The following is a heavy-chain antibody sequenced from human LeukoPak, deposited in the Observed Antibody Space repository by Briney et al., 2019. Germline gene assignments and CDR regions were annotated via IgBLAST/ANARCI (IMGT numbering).Heavy chain of an antibody. CDR3: ARDTDYGDYRRNAFDI. V-gene: IGHV1-46*03. J-gene: IGHJ3*02. D-gene: IGHD4-17*01. CDR1: GYTFTSYY. Sequence: ASVKVSCKASGYTFTSYYMHWVRQAPGQGPEWMGIINPSGGSTSYAQKFQGRVTMTRDTSTSTVYMELSSLRSEDTAVYYCARDTDYGDYRRNAFDIWGQGTMVTVSS. CDR2: INPSGGST.